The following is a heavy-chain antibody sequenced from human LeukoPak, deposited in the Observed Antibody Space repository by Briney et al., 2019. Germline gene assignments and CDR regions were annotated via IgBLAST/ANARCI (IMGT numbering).Heavy chain of an antibody. Sequence: GGSLRLSCAASGFAVNSYYMSWVRQAPGKGLEWVSAVFRDGSTSHADSVKGRFTISRDNSRNTVYLQMNSLRAEDTAVYYCATDTWEDWGQGTLVTVSS. CDR1: GFAVNSYY. CDR3: ATDTWED. J-gene: IGHJ4*02. V-gene: IGHV3-53*01. D-gene: IGHD1-26*01. CDR2: VFRDGST.